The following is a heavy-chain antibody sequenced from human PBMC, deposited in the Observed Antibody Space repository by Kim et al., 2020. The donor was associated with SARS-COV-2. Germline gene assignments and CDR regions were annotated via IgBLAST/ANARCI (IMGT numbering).Heavy chain of an antibody. V-gene: IGHV4-34*04. J-gene: IGHJ4*01. CDR1: GGSFSGYS. CDR2: ISNGGSR. Sequence: SETLSLTCAVSGGSFSGYSWSWVRQPPGKGLEWVGDISNGGSRNNNSYPKSRGSITVDKNTNKNPLKLRPGTGADAAADFYWCGREGWEVTDTDYCG. CDR3: WCGREGWEVTDTDY. D-gene: IGHD1-26*01.